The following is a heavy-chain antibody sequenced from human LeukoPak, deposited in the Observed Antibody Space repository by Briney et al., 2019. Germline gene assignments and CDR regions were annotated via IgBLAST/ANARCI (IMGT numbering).Heavy chain of an antibody. CDR3: ARESQGSGSGWYNGYLDH. J-gene: IGHJ4*02. CDR2: TYYRSKWYN. CDR1: GDSVSSNSAA. D-gene: IGHD6-19*01. V-gene: IGHV6-1*01. Sequence: SQILSLTCAISGDSVSSNSAAWNWIRQSPSRGLEWQGRTYYRSKWYNDYAVSVTSRITFNPDTSKNQFSLHLNSVAPEDTAVYYCARESQGSGSGWYNGYLDHWGQGTLVTVSS.